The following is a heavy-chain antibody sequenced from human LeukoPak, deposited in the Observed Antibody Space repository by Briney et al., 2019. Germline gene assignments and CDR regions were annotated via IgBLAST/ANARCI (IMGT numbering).Heavy chain of an antibody. D-gene: IGHD3/OR15-3a*01. CDR2: ISYDGSNK. J-gene: IGHJ4*02. V-gene: IGHV3-30-3*01. CDR1: GFTFSSYA. Sequence: GGSLRLSCAASGFTFSSYAMHWVRQAPGKGLEWVAVISYDGSNKYYADSVKGRFTISRDNSKNTLYLQMNSLRAEDTAVYYCARELDRGYFDYWGQGTLVTVSS. CDR3: ARELDRGYFDY.